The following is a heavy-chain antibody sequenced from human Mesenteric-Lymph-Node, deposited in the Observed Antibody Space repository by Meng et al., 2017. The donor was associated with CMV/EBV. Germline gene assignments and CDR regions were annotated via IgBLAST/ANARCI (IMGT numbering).Heavy chain of an antibody. CDR1: GFTFSSYW. CDR2: INQDGNEK. J-gene: IGHJ4*02. CDR3: ARDFPTYCGGDCFSY. Sequence: GESLKISCAASGFTFSSYWMKWVRQAPGEGLEWVANINQDGNEKYYVDSVKGRFTISRDNAKNSLYLQMNSLRAEDTAVYYCARDFPTYCGGDCFSYWGQGTLVTVSS. D-gene: IGHD2-21*01. V-gene: IGHV3-7*01.